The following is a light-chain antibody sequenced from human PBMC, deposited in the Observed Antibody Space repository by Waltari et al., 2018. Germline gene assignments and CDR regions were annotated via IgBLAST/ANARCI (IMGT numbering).Light chain of an antibody. V-gene: IGKV1-33*01. CDR2: YAS. Sequence: DIQMTQSPSSLSASVGDGVTITCRASQAIKNYLAWYQQKPGKAPKPLISYASSLESGVPSRFSGSRSGTDYNLTINSLQPDDFATHYCQQYDDIPFTFGPGTKLDIK. J-gene: IGKJ3*01. CDR1: QAIKNY. CDR3: QQYDDIPFT.